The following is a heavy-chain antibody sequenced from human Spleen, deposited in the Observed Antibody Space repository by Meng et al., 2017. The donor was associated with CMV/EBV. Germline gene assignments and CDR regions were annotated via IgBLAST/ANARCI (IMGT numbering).Heavy chain of an antibody. J-gene: IGHJ4*02. Sequence: GESLKISCAGSGFTFSSYAMHWVRQAPGKGLEWVSYISSSGGTIYYADSVKGRFTISRDNAKNSLYLQMNSLRAEDTAVYYCAREGQIAVTGIFDYWGQGTLVTVSS. V-gene: IGHV3-48*03. CDR3: AREGQIAVTGIFDY. CDR2: ISSSGGTI. CDR1: GFTFSSYA. D-gene: IGHD6-19*01.